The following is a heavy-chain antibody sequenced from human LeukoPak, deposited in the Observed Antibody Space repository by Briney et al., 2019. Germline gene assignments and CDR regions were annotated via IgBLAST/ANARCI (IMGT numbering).Heavy chain of an antibody. CDR3: ARHPDPYSSVDY. CDR1: GYSISSGYY. D-gene: IGHD6-19*01. Sequence: SETLSLTCAVSGYSISSGYYWGWIRQPPGKGLEWIGSIYHSGSTYYNPSLKSRVTISVDTSNNQFSLKLSSVTAADTAVYYCARHPDPYSSVDYWGQGTLVTVSS. V-gene: IGHV4-38-2*01. CDR2: IYHSGST. J-gene: IGHJ4*02.